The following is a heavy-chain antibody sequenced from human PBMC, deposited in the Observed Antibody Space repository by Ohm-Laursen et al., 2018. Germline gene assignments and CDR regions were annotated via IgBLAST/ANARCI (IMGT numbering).Heavy chain of an antibody. D-gene: IGHD4-17*01. Sequence: GTLSLTCAVYGGSFSGYYWSWIRQPPGKGLEWIGEINHSGSTKYNPSLKSRVTISVDTSKNQSSLKLSSVTAADTAVYYCASYHGRTVITTHYFDSWGQGTLVTVSS. V-gene: IGHV4-34*01. CDR3: ASYHGRTVITTHYFDS. J-gene: IGHJ4*02. CDR2: INHSGST. CDR1: GGSFSGYY.